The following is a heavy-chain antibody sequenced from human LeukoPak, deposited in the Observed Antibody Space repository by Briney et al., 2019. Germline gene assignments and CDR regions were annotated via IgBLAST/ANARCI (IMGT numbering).Heavy chain of an antibody. CDR3: ARGYYYSSGSYLIDY. J-gene: IGHJ4*02. CDR1: GGSFSGYY. CDR2: INHSGST. D-gene: IGHD3-10*01. Sequence: KPSETLSLTCAVYGGSFSGYYWSWIRQPPGKGLEWIGEINHSGSTNYNPSLKSRVTISVDTSKNQFSLKLSSVTAADTAVYYCARGYYYSSGSYLIDYWGQGTLVPVSS. V-gene: IGHV4-34*01.